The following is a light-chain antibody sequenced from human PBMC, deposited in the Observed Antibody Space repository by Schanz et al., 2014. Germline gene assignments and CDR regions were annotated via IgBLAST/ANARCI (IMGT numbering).Light chain of an antibody. V-gene: IGLV1-51*01. CDR1: SSNIGENY. Sequence: QSVLTQPPSVSAALGQKVTISCSGSSSNIGENYVSWYHQVPGTVPKLLIYDNDKRPSGTPDRFSGSKSGTSATLAISGLQSDDEADYYCSTWDDILNGQGVFGGGTKLTVL. CDR2: DND. J-gene: IGLJ3*02. CDR3: STWDDILNGQGV.